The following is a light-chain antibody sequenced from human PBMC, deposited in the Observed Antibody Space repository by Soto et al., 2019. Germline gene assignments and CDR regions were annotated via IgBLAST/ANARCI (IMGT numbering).Light chain of an antibody. V-gene: IGKV1-39*01. CDR3: QQSYTTPRT. CDR1: LSISTD. Sequence: DIQMTQSSSSLSASVGDRVTITCRASLSISTDLNWYQQKPGKAPKVLIFGASSLQSGVPSRFSGSGSGTDFTLTISDLQAEDFATYYCQQSYTTPRTFGQGTKLEI. J-gene: IGKJ2*01. CDR2: GAS.